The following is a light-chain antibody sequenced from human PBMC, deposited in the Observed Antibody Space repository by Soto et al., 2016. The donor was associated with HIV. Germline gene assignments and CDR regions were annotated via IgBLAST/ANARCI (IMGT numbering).Light chain of an antibody. CDR3: QQYFSSVLT. Sequence: DLQLTQSPSFLSASVGDTVTITCRASHDISRFLAWYQQKAGKAPKLLIYGTSTLQNGVPSRFSGSGSGTEVTLTITNLQPEDFATYYCQQYFSSVLTFGQGTTVDIK. J-gene: IGKJ1*01. CDR2: GTS. V-gene: IGKV1-9*01. CDR1: HDISRF.